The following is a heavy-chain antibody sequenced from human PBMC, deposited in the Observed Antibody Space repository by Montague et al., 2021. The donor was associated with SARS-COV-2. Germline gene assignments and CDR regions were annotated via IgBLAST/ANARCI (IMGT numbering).Heavy chain of an antibody. D-gene: IGHD2-2*01. CDR2: INYSGSA. CDR3: ARRGVVVIPAVVEYYYGMDV. J-gene: IGHJ6*02. Sequence: SETLSLTCTVSGGSISSYYWNWIRQSPGKGLEWIGYINYSGSANXNPSLKSRVTISVDTSKNQLPLNLSSVTAADTAVYYCARRGVVVIPAVVEYYYGMDVWGQGTTVTVSS. CDR1: GGSISSYY. V-gene: IGHV4-59*01.